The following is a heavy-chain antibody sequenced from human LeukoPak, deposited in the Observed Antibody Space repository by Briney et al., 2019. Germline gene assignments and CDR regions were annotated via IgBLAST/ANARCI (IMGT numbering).Heavy chain of an antibody. J-gene: IGHJ4*02. V-gene: IGHV3-23*01. CDR3: AKVGDWNDYAPPLGY. CDR2: LSGSGCST. Sequence: GGSLRLSCASSGFTFSSYAMSCVRQAPGRGLEWVLALSGSGCSTYYADSVKGRFTISRDNSKNTLYLPMKSLRAEDTAVYYCAKVGDWNDYAPPLGYWGQGTLVTVSS. CDR1: GFTFSSYA. D-gene: IGHD1-1*01.